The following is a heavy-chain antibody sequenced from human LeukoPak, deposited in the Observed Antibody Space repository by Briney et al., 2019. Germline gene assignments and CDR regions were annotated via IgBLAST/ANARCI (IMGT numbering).Heavy chain of an antibody. CDR2: ISASGADT. CDR3: PKPLLTPGN. J-gene: IGHJ4*02. V-gene: IGHV3-23*01. CDR1: GFSFPYG. D-gene: IGHD4-23*01. Sequence: GGSLRLSCEASGFSFPYGMSWVRQAPGKGLEWVSTISASGADTYYADSVRGRFTISRDNSRNALYLQLSRLRVDDTAFYYCPKPLLTPGNWGPGTLVTVSS.